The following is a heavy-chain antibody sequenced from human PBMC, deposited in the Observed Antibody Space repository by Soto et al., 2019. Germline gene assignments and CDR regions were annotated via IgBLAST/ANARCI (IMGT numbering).Heavy chain of an antibody. CDR3: ARGRGAAADYFDF. V-gene: IGHV3-11*05. CDR1: GFTFSDYY. D-gene: IGHD6-13*01. CDR2: ISSSTSHT. Sequence: QVQLVESGGGLVKPGGSLRLSCAVSGFTFSDYYMTWIRQAPGKVLEWVSYISSSTSHTNYSDSVKGRFTISRDNAQNSLFLQMNSLRAEDTAVYYCARGRGAAADYFDFWGQGTLVTVSS. J-gene: IGHJ4*02.